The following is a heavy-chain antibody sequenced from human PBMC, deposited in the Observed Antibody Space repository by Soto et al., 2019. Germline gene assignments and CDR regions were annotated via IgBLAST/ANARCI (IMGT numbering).Heavy chain of an antibody. V-gene: IGHV3-23*01. D-gene: IGHD3-22*01. CDR2: ISGSGGST. CDR1: GFTFSSYA. CDR3: AKGRNYDSSGYYLDY. Sequence: GESLKISCAASGFTFSSYAMSWVRQAPGKGLEWVSAISGSGGSTYYADSVKGRFTISRDNSKNTLYLQMNSLRAEDTAVYYCAKGRNYDSSGYYLDYWGQGTLVTVSS. J-gene: IGHJ4*02.